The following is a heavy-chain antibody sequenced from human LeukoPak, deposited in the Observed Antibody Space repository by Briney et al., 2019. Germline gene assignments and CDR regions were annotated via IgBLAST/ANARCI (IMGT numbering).Heavy chain of an antibody. CDR2: IKQDGSEK. Sequence: GGSLRLSCAASGFTFSNYWMTWVRQAPGKGLEWVASIKQDGSEKYYVDSVKGRFTISRDNAKNSLYLQMNSLRAEDTAIYYCTRVGYIDEGIDYWGQGTLVTVSS. CDR3: TRVGYIDEGIDY. V-gene: IGHV3-7*04. CDR1: GFTFSNYW. J-gene: IGHJ4*02. D-gene: IGHD5-24*01.